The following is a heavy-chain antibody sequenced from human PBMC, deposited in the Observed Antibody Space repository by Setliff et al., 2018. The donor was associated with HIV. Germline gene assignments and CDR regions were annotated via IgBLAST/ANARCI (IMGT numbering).Heavy chain of an antibody. CDR3: ARAAAQQLDY. D-gene: IGHD6-13*01. J-gene: IGHJ4*02. Sequence: PSETLSLTCTVSGGSISSRYWSWIRLPPGKGLEWIGTLYYNGNTNSNPSLKSRVTISGDTSKNQFSLKLSSVTAADTAVYYCARAAAQQLDYWGQGTLVTVSS. CDR1: GGSISSRY. CDR2: LYYNGNT. V-gene: IGHV4-59*11.